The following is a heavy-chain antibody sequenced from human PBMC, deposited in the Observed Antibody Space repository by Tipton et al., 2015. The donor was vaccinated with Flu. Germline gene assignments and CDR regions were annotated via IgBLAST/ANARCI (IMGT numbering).Heavy chain of an antibody. CDR2: MSPKSGNT. CDR3: ARGGLRRVYCPSGVCYSYYFES. CDR1: GYNFTSSG. Sequence: QVQLVQSGAEVKNPGASVKVSCKASGYNFTSSGINWVRQATGQGLEWMAWMSPKSGNTGSAQKFQGRVTMTRNASMNTAYMELRSLRFDDTAVYYCARGGLRRVYCPSGVCYSYYFESWGQGTLVTVSS. V-gene: IGHV1-8*02. D-gene: IGHD2-8*01. J-gene: IGHJ4*02.